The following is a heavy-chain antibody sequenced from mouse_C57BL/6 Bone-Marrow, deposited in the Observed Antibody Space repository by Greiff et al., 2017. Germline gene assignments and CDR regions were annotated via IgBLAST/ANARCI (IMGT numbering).Heavy chain of an antibody. CDR3: ARRAAEAKVYFDY. D-gene: IGHD3-2*02. J-gene: IGHJ2*01. Sequence: VQLQQSGPELVKPGASVKISCKASGYTFTDYYMNWVKQSHGKSLEWIGDINPNNGGTSYNQKFKGKATLTVDKSSSTAYMELRSLTSEDSAVYYCARRAAEAKVYFDYWGKGTTLTVST. CDR1: GYTFTDYY. CDR2: INPNNGGT. V-gene: IGHV1-26*01.